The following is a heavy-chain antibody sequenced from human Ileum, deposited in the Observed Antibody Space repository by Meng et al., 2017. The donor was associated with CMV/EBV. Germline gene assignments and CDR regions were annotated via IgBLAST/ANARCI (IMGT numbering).Heavy chain of an antibody. D-gene: IGHD3-3*01. CDR1: ISRGDYN. J-gene: IGHJ5*02. CDR2: IFYSGST. Sequence: ISRGDYNWNGIRQSPGRGLEWIGYIFYSGSTLYNPSLKSRLLISVDPSKDQFSLRLTSVTVADTAVYYCARAHKGLETRHRDNWFDPWGQGTLVTVSS. V-gene: IGHV4-30-4*08. CDR3: ARAHKGLETRHRDNWFDP.